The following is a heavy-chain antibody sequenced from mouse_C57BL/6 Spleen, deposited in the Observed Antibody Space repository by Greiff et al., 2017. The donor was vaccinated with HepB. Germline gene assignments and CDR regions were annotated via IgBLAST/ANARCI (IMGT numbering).Heavy chain of an antibody. V-gene: IGHV14-2*01. CDR3: ARYPYGSSYGVYAMDY. CDR2: IDPEDGET. Sequence: EVQRVESGAELVKPGASVKLPCTASGFNIKDYYMHWVKQRTEQGLEWIGRIDPEDGETKYAPKFQGKATITADTSSNTAYLQLSSLTSEDTAVYYCARYPYGSSYGVYAMDYWGQGTSVTVSS. D-gene: IGHD1-1*01. J-gene: IGHJ4*01. CDR1: GFNIKDYY.